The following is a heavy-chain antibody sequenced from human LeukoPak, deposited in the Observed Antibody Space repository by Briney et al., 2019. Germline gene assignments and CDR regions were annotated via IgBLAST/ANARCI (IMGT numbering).Heavy chain of an antibody. CDR3: AKDPNGDYVGAFDS. CDR2: IHGSGDTT. J-gene: IGHJ3*02. CDR1: AFSFSSFA. Sequence: GGSLRLSCAASAFSFSSFAMTWVRQAPGKGLEWVSGIHGSGDTTYYADSVKGRFTISRDNSRKMMYLQMNSLRVEDTAVYYCAKDPNGDYVGAFDSWGQGTMVTVSS. D-gene: IGHD4-17*01. V-gene: IGHV3-23*01.